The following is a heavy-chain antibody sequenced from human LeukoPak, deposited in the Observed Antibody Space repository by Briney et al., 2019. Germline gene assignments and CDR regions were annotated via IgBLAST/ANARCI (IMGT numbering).Heavy chain of an antibody. V-gene: IGHV3-23*01. D-gene: IGHD2/OR15-2a*01. CDR2: ISGSGGST. CDR1: GFTFSSYA. CDR3: ARDRGSMNNSPRPYYMDV. Sequence: PGGSLRLSCAASGFTFSSYAMSWVRQAPGKGLEWVSAISGSGGSTYYADSVKGRFTISRDNAKDSLYLQMNSLRAEDTAVYYCARDRGSMNNSPRPYYMDVWGKGTTVTVSS. J-gene: IGHJ6*03.